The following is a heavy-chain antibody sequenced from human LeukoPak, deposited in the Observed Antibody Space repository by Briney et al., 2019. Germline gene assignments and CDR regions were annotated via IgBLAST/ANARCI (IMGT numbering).Heavy chain of an antibody. CDR3: ARDPRGSTNYFDY. V-gene: IGHV1-8*01. CDR2: MNPNSGNT. Sequence: ASVNVSCKASGYTFTSYDINWVRQATGQGLEWMGWMNPNSGNTGYAQKFQSRVTMTRNTSISTAYMELSGLRSEDTAVYYCARDPRGSTNYFDYWGQGTLVTVSS. J-gene: IGHJ4*02. D-gene: IGHD3-10*01. CDR1: GYTFTSYD.